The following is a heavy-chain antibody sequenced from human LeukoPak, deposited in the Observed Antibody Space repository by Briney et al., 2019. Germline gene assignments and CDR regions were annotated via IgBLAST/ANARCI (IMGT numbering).Heavy chain of an antibody. J-gene: IGHJ4*02. Sequence: SETLSLTCAVYGGSFSGYYWSWIRQPPGKGLEWIGEINHGGSTNANPSLKSRVTITVDTSKNQFSLKLSSVTAADTAVYYCPRGIIYGDYGSGGWGQGTLVTVSS. D-gene: IGHD4-17*01. CDR1: GGSFSGYY. CDR2: INHGGST. V-gene: IGHV4-34*01. CDR3: PRGIIYGDYGSGG.